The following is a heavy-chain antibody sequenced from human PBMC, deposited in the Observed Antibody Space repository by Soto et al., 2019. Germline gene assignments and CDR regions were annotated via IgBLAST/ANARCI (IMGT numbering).Heavy chain of an antibody. V-gene: IGHV3-11*06. J-gene: IGHJ4*02. D-gene: IGHD3-22*01. CDR1: GFSFSDHY. CDR3: ATDDSSVLEYFDY. CDR2: ISSSTFYT. Sequence: GGSLRLSCAASGFSFSDHYMSWIRQAPGKGLEWVSYISSSTFYTNYADSVKGRFTISRDNAKNSLYLQMNSLRAEDTAVYYCATDDSSVLEYFDYWGQGILVTVPQ.